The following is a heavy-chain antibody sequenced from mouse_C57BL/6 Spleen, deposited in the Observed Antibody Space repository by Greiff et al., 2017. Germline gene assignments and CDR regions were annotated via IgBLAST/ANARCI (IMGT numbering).Heavy chain of an antibody. Sequence: VHVKQSGGGLVKPGGSLKLSCAASGFTFSDYGMHWVRQAPEKGLEWVAYISSGSSTIYYADTVKGRFTISRDNAKNTLFLQMTSLRSEDTAMYYCARGYYGSSYVYYFDYWGQGTTLTVSS. J-gene: IGHJ2*01. CDR3: ARGYYGSSYVYYFDY. V-gene: IGHV5-17*01. D-gene: IGHD1-1*01. CDR2: ISSGSSTI. CDR1: GFTFSDYG.